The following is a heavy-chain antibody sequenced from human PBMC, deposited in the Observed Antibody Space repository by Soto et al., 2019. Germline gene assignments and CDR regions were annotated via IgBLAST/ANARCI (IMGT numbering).Heavy chain of an antibody. J-gene: IGHJ5*02. Sequence: HSETLSLTCTIYGASIISSNWCSWVRQPPGKGLEWIGDIYHSETANYNPSLQSRVTISLDKPKNQFSLKLKSATATDTATYFCARWDAGDYFDAWGQGTLVTVSS. D-gene: IGHD4-17*01. CDR3: ARWDAGDYFDA. CDR2: IYHSETA. CDR1: GASIISSNW. V-gene: IGHV4-4*02.